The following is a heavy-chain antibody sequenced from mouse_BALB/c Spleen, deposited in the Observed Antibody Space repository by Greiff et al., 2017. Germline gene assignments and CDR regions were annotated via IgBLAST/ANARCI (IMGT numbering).Heavy chain of an antibody. D-gene: IGHD2-4*01. Sequence: VQLQQSGPQLVRPGASVKISCKASGYSFTSYWMHWVKQRPGQGLEWIGMIDPSDSETRLNQKFKDKATLTVDKSSSTAYMQLSSPTSEDSAVYYCARRDYDSYAMDYWGQGTSVTVSS. CDR3: ARRDYDSYAMDY. V-gene: IGHV1S127*01. CDR1: GYSFTSYW. J-gene: IGHJ4*01. CDR2: IDPSDSET.